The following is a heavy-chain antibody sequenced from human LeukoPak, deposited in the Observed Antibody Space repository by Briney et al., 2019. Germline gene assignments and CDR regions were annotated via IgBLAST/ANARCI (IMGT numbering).Heavy chain of an antibody. D-gene: IGHD5-12*01. V-gene: IGHV5-51*01. J-gene: IGHJ4*02. CDR3: ARLGHMVTTTSLDY. CDR1: GYSFIYYW. Sequence: GESLKISCKGSGYSFIYYWTAWVRQMPGKGLEWMGIIYPGDSDTRYSPSFQGQVTISADKSISTAYLQWSGLKASDTAIYYCARLGHMVTTTSLDYWGQGTLVTVSS. CDR2: IYPGDSDT.